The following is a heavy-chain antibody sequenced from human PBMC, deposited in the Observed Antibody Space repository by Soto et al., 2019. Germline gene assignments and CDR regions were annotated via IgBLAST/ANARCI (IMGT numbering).Heavy chain of an antibody. D-gene: IGHD3-22*01. V-gene: IGHV3-30*18. CDR1: GFTFSSYG. J-gene: IGHJ4*02. CDR3: AKDYYDSSGLDFDY. Sequence: VQLVESGGGVVQPGRSLRLSCAASGFTFSSYGMHWVRQAPGKGLEWVAVISYDGSNKYYADSVKGRFTISRDNSKNTLYLQMNSLRAEDTAVYYCAKDYYDSSGLDFDYWGQGTLVTVSS. CDR2: ISYDGSNK.